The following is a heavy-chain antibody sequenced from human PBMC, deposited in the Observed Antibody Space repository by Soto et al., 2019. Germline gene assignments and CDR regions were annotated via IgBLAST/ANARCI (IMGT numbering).Heavy chain of an antibody. V-gene: IGHV5-51*01. D-gene: IGHD4-4*01. Sequence: GESLKISCKASGYSFTTYWIAWVRQMPGKGLEWMGIINPGDSDIRYSPSFQGQVTISADNSISTAYLQWSSLKASDTAMYYCARHEQFYYSYYGMDVWGQGTAVTVFS. J-gene: IGHJ6*02. CDR3: ARHEQFYYSYYGMDV. CDR1: GYSFTTYW. CDR2: INPGDSDI.